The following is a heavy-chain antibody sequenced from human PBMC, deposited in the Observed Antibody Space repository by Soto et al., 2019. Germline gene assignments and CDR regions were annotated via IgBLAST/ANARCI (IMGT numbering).Heavy chain of an antibody. CDR2: ITHSGSN. CDR3: ARETTPGYCSGGIRRFRCRYFDY. V-gene: IGHV4-39*07. J-gene: IGHJ4*02. D-gene: IGHD2-15*01. Sequence: SETLSLTCTVSGGSISSGGYYWSWIRQPRGKGLEWIGEITHSGSNNYNPSLKSRVTISLDTSKNQFSLKLSSVTAAATAVYYWARETTPGYCSGGIRRFRCRYFDYWGQGTLVTVSS. CDR1: GGSISSGGYY.